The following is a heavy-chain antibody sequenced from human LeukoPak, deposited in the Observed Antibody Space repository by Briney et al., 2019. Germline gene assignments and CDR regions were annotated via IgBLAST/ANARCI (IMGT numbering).Heavy chain of an antibody. CDR3: AKGWLGKFDY. CDR2: ISYDGSNK. J-gene: IGHJ4*02. Sequence: PGGSLRLSCAASGFTFSSYGMHWVRQAPGKGLEWVAVISYDGSNKYYADSVKGRFTISRDNSKNTLYLQMNSLRAEDTAVYYCAKGWLGKFDYWGQGTLDTVSS. V-gene: IGHV3-30*18. D-gene: IGHD5-24*01. CDR1: GFTFSSYG.